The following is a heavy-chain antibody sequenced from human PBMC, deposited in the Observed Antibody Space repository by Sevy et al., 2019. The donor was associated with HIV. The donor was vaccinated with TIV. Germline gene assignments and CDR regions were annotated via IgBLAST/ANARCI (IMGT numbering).Heavy chain of an antibody. Sequence: GGSLRLSFAASGFTFSSYAMHWVRQAPGKGLEWVAVISYDGSNKYYADSVKGRFTISRDNSKNTLYLQMNSLRAEDTAVYYCASASGSYPIDYWGQGTLVTVSS. J-gene: IGHJ4*02. V-gene: IGHV3-30-3*01. CDR3: ASASGSYPIDY. CDR1: GFTFSSYA. D-gene: IGHD1-26*01. CDR2: ISYDGSNK.